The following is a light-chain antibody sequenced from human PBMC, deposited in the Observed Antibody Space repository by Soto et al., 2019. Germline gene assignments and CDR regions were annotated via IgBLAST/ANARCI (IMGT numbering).Light chain of an antibody. CDR1: SGDVGDYNY. CDR3: SSYTSSGTQGV. V-gene: IGLV2-14*01. CDR2: EVS. J-gene: IGLJ1*01. Sequence: SALTQPASVSGSDGQSITISCTGTSGDVGDYNYVSWYQQRPGKAPKLMIYEVSRRPSGVSNRFSGSKSGTTASLTISGLQGDDEGDYYCSSYTSSGTQGVFGTGTKLTVL.